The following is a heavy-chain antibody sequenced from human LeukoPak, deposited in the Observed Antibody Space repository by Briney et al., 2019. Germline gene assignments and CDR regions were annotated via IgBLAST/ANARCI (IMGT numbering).Heavy chain of an antibody. D-gene: IGHD5-12*01. V-gene: IGHV3-11*04. CDR1: GFTFRDYY. CDR2: ISSSGSSI. J-gene: IGHJ4*02. CDR3: ARGNSGYSRADY. Sequence: GGSLRLLCAASGFTFRDYYVSCLRHATGEGREWVSYISSSGSSISYDASVKGRFTISRDNTKNSLYLQMNSLRAEDTAVYYCARGNSGYSRADYWGQGNLVTVSS.